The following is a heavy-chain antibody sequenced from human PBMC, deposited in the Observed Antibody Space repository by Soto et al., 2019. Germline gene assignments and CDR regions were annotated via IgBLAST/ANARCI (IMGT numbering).Heavy chain of an antibody. CDR1: GYTFTNYG. V-gene: IGHV1-18*01. Sequence: ASVKVSCKASGYTFTNYGISWVRQAPGQGLEWMGWISAYNGNTNYAQKLQGRVTMTTDTSTSTAYMELRSLRSDDTAVYYCARVRITMIVVVMPYDAFDIWGQGTMVTVSS. D-gene: IGHD3-22*01. CDR2: ISAYNGNT. CDR3: ARVRITMIVVVMPYDAFDI. J-gene: IGHJ3*02.